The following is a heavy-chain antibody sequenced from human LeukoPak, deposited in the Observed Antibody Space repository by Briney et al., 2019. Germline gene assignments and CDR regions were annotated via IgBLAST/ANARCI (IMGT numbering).Heavy chain of an antibody. CDR3: ARHKELYSSGSFDH. D-gene: IGHD6-19*01. Sequence: SETLSLTCTVSGGSISSYYWSWIRQPPGKGLEWIGDIYYSGNTKYKPSLKSRVTISVDTAKNQFSLKVTSVTAADTAVYYCARHKELYSSGSFDHWGQGTLVTVSS. V-gene: IGHV4-59*08. CDR2: IYYSGNT. CDR1: GGSISSYY. J-gene: IGHJ4*02.